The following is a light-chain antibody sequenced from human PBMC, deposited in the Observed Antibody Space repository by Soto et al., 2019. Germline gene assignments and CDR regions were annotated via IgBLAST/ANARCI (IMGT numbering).Light chain of an antibody. J-gene: IGKJ3*01. CDR3: RQYGRSPFT. Sequence: EIVLTQSPGTLSLSPGERATLSCRASQSVSSNSLTWYQQKPGQAPRLLIYGASSRATGIPDSFSGSAWGTGFAFPISRLVPEDLVVYSCRQYGRSPFTFGAGMKVDIK. CDR2: GAS. CDR1: QSVSSNS. V-gene: IGKV3-20*01.